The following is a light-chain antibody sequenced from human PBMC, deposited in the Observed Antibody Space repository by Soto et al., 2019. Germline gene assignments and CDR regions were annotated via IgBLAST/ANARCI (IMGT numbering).Light chain of an antibody. J-gene: IGKJ4*01. V-gene: IGKV3-20*01. CDR3: QQYGSSPGT. Sequence: EIVLTQSPGTLSLSPGERATLSCRASQSVSSYLAWYQQKRGQAPRLLTSGASSRDTGIPDRFSGSGSGTDFTLTISRLEPEDFAVYYWQQYGSSPGTFGGGTKVEIK. CDR2: GAS. CDR1: QSVSSY.